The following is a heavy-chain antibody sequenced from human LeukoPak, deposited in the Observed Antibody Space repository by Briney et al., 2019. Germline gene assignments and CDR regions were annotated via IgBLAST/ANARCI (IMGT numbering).Heavy chain of an antibody. CDR1: GGSISSGDYY. D-gene: IGHD2-2*01. V-gene: IGHV4-30-4*01. CDR2: IYYSGST. Sequence: SQTLSLTCTVSGGSISSGDYYWSWIRQPPGKGLEWIGYIYYSGSTYYNPSLKSRVTISVDTYKNQFSLKLSSVTAADTAVYYCARVVPAAEYYFDYWGQGTLVTVSS. J-gene: IGHJ4*02. CDR3: ARVVPAAEYYFDY.